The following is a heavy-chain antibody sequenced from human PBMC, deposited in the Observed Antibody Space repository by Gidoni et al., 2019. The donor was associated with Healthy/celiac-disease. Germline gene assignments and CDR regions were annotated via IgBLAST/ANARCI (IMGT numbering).Heavy chain of an antibody. V-gene: IGHV1-69*01. J-gene: IGHJ3*02. Sequence: QVQLVQSGAEVKKPGSSVKVSCKASGGTFSSYAISWVRQAPGQGLEWMGGIIPSFGTANYAQKFQGRVTITADESTSTAYMELSSLRSEDTAVYYCARDSGGYSSSDDDAFDIWGQGTMVTVSS. D-gene: IGHD6-13*01. CDR2: IIPSFGTA. CDR3: ARDSGGYSSSDDDAFDI. CDR1: GGTFSSYA.